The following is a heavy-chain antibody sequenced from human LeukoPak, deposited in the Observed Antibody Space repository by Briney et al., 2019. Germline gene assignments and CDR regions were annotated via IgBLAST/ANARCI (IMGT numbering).Heavy chain of an antibody. D-gene: IGHD1-1*01. V-gene: IGHV4-39*07. Sequence: SETLSLTCTVSGDSVRSDSHYWAWIRQPPGKGLEWIGSFSYSGTTYPNPSLKSRITVSVDTFTDQFSLKLNSMTAADTAVYFCARGPLDKGGFDFWGQGTLVAVST. CDR3: ARGPLDKGGFDF. CDR2: FSYSGTT. CDR1: GDSVRSDSHY. J-gene: IGHJ4*02.